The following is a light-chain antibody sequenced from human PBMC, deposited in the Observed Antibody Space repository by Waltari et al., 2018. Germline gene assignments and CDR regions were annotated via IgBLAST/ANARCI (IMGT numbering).Light chain of an antibody. Sequence: QLVLTQSPSASASLGASVKLTCTLSSGHSTNIIAWLQQHPEKGPRYLMTVHSDGSHNKGVGIPDRVSGSRSGAERYLTIASLQSEDEADYYCQTGGHGTWVFGGGTRLTVL. CDR1: SGHSTNI. CDR2: VHSDGSH. J-gene: IGLJ3*02. CDR3: QTGGHGTWV. V-gene: IGLV4-69*01.